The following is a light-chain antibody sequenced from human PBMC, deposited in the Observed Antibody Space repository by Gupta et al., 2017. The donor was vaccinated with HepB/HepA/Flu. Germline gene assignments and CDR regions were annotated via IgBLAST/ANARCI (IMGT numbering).Light chain of an antibody. CDR3: QAWDSSTGV. Sequence: SSELTQPPSVSVSPGQTASISCSGDKLGDKYACWYQQKPGQSPVLVIYEDSKRPSGIPERFSGSNPRNTATLTISGTQAMDEADYYCQAWDSSTGVFGGGTKLTVL. CDR2: EDS. CDR1: KLGDKY. J-gene: IGLJ2*01. V-gene: IGLV3-1*01.